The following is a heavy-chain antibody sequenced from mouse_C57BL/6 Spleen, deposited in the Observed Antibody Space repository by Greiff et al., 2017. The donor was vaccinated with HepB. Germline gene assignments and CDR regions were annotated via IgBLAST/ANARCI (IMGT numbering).Heavy chain of an antibody. Sequence: EVQLQQSGTVLARPGASVKMSCKTSGYTFTSYWMHWVKQRPGQGLEWIGAIYPGNSDTSYNQKFKGKAKLTAVTSASTAYMELSSLTNEDSAVYYCTRSSGGGFAYWGQGTLVTVSA. CDR1: GYTFTSYW. CDR2: IYPGNSDT. V-gene: IGHV1-5*01. D-gene: IGHD1-3*01. J-gene: IGHJ3*01. CDR3: TRSSGGGFAY.